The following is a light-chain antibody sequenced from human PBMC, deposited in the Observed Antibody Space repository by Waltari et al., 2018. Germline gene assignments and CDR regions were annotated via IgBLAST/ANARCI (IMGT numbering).Light chain of an antibody. V-gene: IGKV3-15*01. J-gene: IGKJ4*01. CDR2: AAS. CDR3: QQFSGWPRLT. Sequence: EIVMTQSPATLSVSPGERATLSCRASQSVSNNLAWYQQKPGQAPRLLIYAASTRATGIPARFSGSGSGTEFTLTISSLQSEDFAVYYCQQFSGWPRLTCGGGTKVEIK. CDR1: QSVSNN.